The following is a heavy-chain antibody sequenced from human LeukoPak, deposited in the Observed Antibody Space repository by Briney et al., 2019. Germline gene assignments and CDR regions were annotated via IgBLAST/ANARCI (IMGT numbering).Heavy chain of an antibody. V-gene: IGHV1-69*05. CDR1: GGTFRSYA. Sequence: SVKVSCKASGGTFRSYAISWVRQAPGQGREWMGRIIPLFGTATYVQKFQGRVTITTDESTSTGYMELSSLRSEDTAVYYCARGSHMYSSSLTIDYWGQGTLVTVSS. J-gene: IGHJ4*02. D-gene: IGHD6-13*01. CDR3: ARGSHMYSSSLTIDY. CDR2: IIPLFGTA.